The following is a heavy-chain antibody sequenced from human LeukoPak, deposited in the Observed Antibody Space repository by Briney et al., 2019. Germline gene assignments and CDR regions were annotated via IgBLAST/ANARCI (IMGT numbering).Heavy chain of an antibody. CDR3: ARDHTTTGGSPAPWFDP. Sequence: GGSLRLSCAASGFTFSSYAMHWVRQAPGKGLEWVAVISYDGSNKYYADSVKGRFTISRDNSKNTLYLQMNSLRAEDTAVYYCARDHTTTGGSPAPWFDPWGQGTLVTVSS. V-gene: IGHV3-30-3*01. CDR1: GFTFSSYA. D-gene: IGHD1-26*01. CDR2: ISYDGSNK. J-gene: IGHJ5*02.